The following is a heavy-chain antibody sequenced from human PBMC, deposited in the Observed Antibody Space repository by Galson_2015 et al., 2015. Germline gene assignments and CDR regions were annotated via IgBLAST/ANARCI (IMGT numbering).Heavy chain of an antibody. Sequence: SLRLSCAASGFTFSSYSMNWVRQAPGKGLEWVSSISGSSSYIYYADSVKGRFTISRDNAKNSLYLQVNSLRAEDTAVYYCARGIKPWELLCAFDYWGQGTLVTVSS. J-gene: IGHJ4*02. D-gene: IGHD1-26*01. CDR1: GFTFSSYS. CDR3: ARGIKPWELLCAFDY. V-gene: IGHV3-21*01. CDR2: ISGSSSYI.